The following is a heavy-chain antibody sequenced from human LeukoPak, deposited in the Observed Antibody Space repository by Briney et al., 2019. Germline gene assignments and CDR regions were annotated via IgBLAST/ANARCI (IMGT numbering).Heavy chain of an antibody. V-gene: IGHV4-34*01. D-gene: IGHD1-14*01. CDR3: ARRSYNLSWRSNRYYFDY. CDR1: GESFSDHY. J-gene: IGHJ4*02. CDR2: IHHGGTT. Sequence: SQILSLTCAVYGESFSDHYWTWIRQSPGKGLEWIGEIHHGGTTNYNPSFKSRVALSLDTSKNQFSLRLSFVTAADTALYYCARRSYNLSWRSNRYYFDYWGRGTLVTVSS.